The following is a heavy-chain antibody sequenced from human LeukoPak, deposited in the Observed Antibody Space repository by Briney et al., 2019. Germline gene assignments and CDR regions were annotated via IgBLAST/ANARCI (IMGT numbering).Heavy chain of an antibody. Sequence: ASVKVSCKASGYTFTGYYMHWARQAPGQGLEWMGWINPNSGGTNYAQKFQGRVTMTRDTSISTAYMELSRLRSDDTAVYYCARGSYYYDSSGLYYFDYWGQGTLVTVSS. J-gene: IGHJ4*02. CDR1: GYTFTGYY. V-gene: IGHV1-2*02. CDR2: INPNSGGT. D-gene: IGHD3-22*01. CDR3: ARGSYYYDSSGLYYFDY.